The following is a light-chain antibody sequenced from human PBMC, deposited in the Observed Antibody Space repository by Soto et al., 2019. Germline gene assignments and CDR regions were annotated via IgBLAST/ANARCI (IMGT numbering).Light chain of an antibody. Sequence: EIVLTQSPGTLSLSPGERATLSCRASQSVTSSHLAWYQQKFGQAPRLLIYGASNRATGIPDRFSGSGSGTDFTLTISRLEPEDFAVYYCHQYHTSPSTFGQGTRLEIK. CDR1: QSVTSSH. CDR2: GAS. J-gene: IGKJ5*01. CDR3: HQYHTSPST. V-gene: IGKV3-20*01.